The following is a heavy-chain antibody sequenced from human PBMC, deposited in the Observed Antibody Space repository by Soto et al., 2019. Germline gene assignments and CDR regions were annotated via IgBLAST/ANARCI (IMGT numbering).Heavy chain of an antibody. Sequence: QLVESGGGLVLPGGSLRLSCGASGFTFSSYWMSWVRQDPGKGLEWVANIKEDGSDKYYVDSVKGRLTISRDNANNSLDLQMNSLRAEDTSVYYCASGGAEAGTHWGQGSLVTVST. CDR2: IKEDGSDK. CDR3: ASGGAEAGTH. CDR1: GFTFSSYW. V-gene: IGHV3-7*01. J-gene: IGHJ4*02. D-gene: IGHD6-19*01.